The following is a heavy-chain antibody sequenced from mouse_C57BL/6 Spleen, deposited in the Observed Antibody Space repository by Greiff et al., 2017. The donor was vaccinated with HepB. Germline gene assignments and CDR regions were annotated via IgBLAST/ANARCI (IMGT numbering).Heavy chain of an antibody. J-gene: IGHJ2*01. Sequence: QVQLQQPGAELVRPGSSVKLSCKASGYTFTSYWMHWVKQRPIQGLEWIGNIDPSDSETHYNQKFKDKATLTVDKSSSTAYMQLSSLTSEDSAVYYCARSTMVTSYFDDWGQGTTLTVSS. CDR2: IDPSDSET. D-gene: IGHD2-2*01. CDR1: GYTFTSYW. CDR3: ARSTMVTSYFDD. V-gene: IGHV1-52*01.